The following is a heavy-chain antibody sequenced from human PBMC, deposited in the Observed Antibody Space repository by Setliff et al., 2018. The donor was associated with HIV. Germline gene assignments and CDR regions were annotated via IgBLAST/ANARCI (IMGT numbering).Heavy chain of an antibody. J-gene: IGHJ4*02. CDR3: AGENVDIVATTKAIDF. CDR1: GFTLTSSW. Sequence: PSCAVSGFTLTSSWIHWVRQAPGKGLVWVSRFRGDDRTTNYADSVKGRFTFSSDNAEKSLYLQMNSLRAEDTAVYYCAGENVDIVATTKAIDFWGQGTLVTVSS. CDR2: FRGDDRTT. V-gene: IGHV3-74*01. D-gene: IGHD5-12*01.